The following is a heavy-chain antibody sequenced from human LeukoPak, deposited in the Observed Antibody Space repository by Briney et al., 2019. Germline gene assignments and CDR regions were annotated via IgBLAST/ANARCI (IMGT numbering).Heavy chain of an antibody. CDR3: AKDRWLGELGAYGMDV. J-gene: IGHJ6*02. CDR2: ISYDGSNK. Sequence: GRSLRLSCAASGFTFSSYGMHWVRQAPGKGLEWVAVISYDGSNKYYADSVKGRFTISRDNSKNTLYLQMNSLRAEDTAVYYCAKDRWLGELGAYGMDVWGQGTTVTVSS. CDR1: GFTFSSYG. D-gene: IGHD3-10*01. V-gene: IGHV3-30*18.